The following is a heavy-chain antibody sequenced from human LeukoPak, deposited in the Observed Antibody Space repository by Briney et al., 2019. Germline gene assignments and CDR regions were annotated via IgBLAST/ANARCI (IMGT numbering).Heavy chain of an antibody. V-gene: IGHV3-11*01. CDR1: GFTFSDYY. J-gene: IGHJ5*02. CDR2: ITNSGDTK. Sequence: PGGSLRPSCAASGFTFSDYYMSWIRRAPGRGLEWIAYITNSGDTKHYADSVKGRFIISRDNAKNSLYLQTDSLRADDTAVYYCARGAGPLFDPWGQGTLVTVSS. CDR3: ARGAGPLFDP.